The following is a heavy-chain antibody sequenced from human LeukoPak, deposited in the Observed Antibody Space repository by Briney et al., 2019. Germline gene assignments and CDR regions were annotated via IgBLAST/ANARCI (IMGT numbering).Heavy chain of an antibody. J-gene: IGHJ5*02. CDR2: VYYSGST. Sequence: PSETLSLTCAVYGGSFSGYYWSWIRQPPGKGLEWMGHVYYSGSTKYNPSLKSRVTISVDTSKNQFSLKLRSVTAADTAVYYCARRLAGYCSGGSCSNWFDPWGQGTLVTVSS. CDR1: GGSFSGYY. V-gene: IGHV4-59*08. CDR3: ARRLAGYCSGGSCSNWFDP. D-gene: IGHD2-15*01.